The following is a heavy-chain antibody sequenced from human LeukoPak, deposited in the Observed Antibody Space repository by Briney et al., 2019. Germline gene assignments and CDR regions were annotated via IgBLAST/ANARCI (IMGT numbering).Heavy chain of an antibody. J-gene: IGHJ4*02. CDR3: ARDPRRIAVAGYAFDY. CDR1: GXTFXXXY. V-gene: IGHV1-46*01. CDR2: INPSGGST. D-gene: IGHD6-19*01. Sequence: KASGXTFXXXYMHWVRQAPGQGLEWMGIINPSGGSTSYAQKFQGRGTITRDTSKRKVYMELSSLRSEDTAVYYCARDPRRIAVAGYAFDYWGQGTLVTVSS.